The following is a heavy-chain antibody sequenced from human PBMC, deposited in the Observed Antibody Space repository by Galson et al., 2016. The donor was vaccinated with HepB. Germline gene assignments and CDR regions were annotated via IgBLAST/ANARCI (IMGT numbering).Heavy chain of an antibody. CDR2: ISRFDISSDTAV. D-gene: IGHD3-3*01. V-gene: IGHV3-11*01. CDR1: GFTFSDYY. CDR3: ARSYYDFWSGYKGYYLDY. Sequence: SLRLSCAASGFTFSDYYMSWIRQAPGKGLEWVSYISRFDISSDTAVYHADSVKGRFTISRDNANNLLYLQMNSLRAEDTAVYYCARSYYDFWSGYKGYYLDYWGQGAPVTVSS. J-gene: IGHJ4*02.